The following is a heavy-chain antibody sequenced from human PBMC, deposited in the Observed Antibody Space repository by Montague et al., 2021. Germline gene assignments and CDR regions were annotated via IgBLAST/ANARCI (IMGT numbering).Heavy chain of an antibody. V-gene: IGHV4-59*08. D-gene: IGHD2-2*01. CDR3: VRSQDSSSSNSFSHYFDY. CDR2: IYYSGNT. Sequence: SETLSLTCTVSGGSISGHFWSWVRQPPGKGLDYIGYIYYSGNTNYNPSLKSRVTISVDTSKNQFSLKLSSVTAADTAVYYCVRSQDSSSSNSFSHYFDYWGQGTLVTVSS. J-gene: IGHJ4*02. CDR1: GGSISGHF.